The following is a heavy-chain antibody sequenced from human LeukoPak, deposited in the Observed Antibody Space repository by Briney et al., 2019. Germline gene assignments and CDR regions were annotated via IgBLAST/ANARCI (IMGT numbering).Heavy chain of an antibody. Sequence: GASVKVSCKVSGYTLTELSMHWVRQAPGKGLEWMGGFDPEDGETIYAQKFQGRVTMTEDTSTDTAYMELSSLRSEDTAVYYCATFPVSFGDHHSVQFDYWGQGTLVTVSS. CDR1: GYTLTELS. D-gene: IGHD3-10*01. V-gene: IGHV1-24*01. CDR2: FDPEDGET. J-gene: IGHJ4*02. CDR3: ATFPVSFGDHHSVQFDY.